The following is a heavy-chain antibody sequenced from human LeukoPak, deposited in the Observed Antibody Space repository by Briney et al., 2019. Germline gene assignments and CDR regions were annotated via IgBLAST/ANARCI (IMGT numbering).Heavy chain of an antibody. V-gene: IGHV4-30-2*01. Sequence: SETLSLTCTVSGGSITSGGYYWSWIRQPPGKGLEWIGYIYHSGSTYYNPSLKSRVTISVDKSKNQPSLKLSSVTAADTAVYYCARSPVSGYCGGDCSDYWGQGTLVTVSS. D-gene: IGHD2-21*02. J-gene: IGHJ4*02. CDR1: GGSITSGGYY. CDR3: ARSPVSGYCGGDCSDY. CDR2: IYHSGST.